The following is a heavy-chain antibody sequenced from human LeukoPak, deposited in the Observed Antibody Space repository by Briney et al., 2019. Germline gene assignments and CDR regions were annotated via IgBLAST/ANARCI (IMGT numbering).Heavy chain of an antibody. CDR2: INPNSGGT. D-gene: IGHD6-19*01. CDR3: ARQIIAVAGKNWFDP. J-gene: IGHJ5*02. Sequence: ASVKVSCKASGYTFNGYYIHWVRQAPGQGLEWMGCINPNSGGTNYAQKFQGRVTMTRDTSISTAYMELRSLRSDDTAVYYCARQIIAVAGKNWFDPWGQGTLVTVSS. CDR1: GYTFNGYY. V-gene: IGHV1-2*02.